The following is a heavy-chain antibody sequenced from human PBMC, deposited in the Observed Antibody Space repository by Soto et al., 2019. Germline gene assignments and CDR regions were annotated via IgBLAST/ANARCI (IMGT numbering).Heavy chain of an antibody. CDR1: GYTFTGYY. V-gene: IGHV1-2*02. CDR2: INPNSGGT. CDR3: ARQYYSDSSAYMV. D-gene: IGHD3-22*01. Sequence: ASVKVFCKASGYTFTGYYMHWVRQAPGQGLEWMGWINPNSGGTNYAQKFQGRVTMTRDTSISTAYMELSRLRSDDTAVYYCARQYYSDSSAYMVWGQGTLVTVSS. J-gene: IGHJ4*02.